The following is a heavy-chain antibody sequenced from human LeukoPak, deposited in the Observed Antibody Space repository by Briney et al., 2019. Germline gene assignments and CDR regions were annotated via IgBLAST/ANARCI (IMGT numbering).Heavy chain of an antibody. CDR1: GGSINSYY. Sequence: SETLSLTCTVSGGSINSYYWSWIRQPPGKGLEWIGYIYYSGSTNYNPSLKSRVTISVDTSKNQFSLKLTSVTAADTAVYYCARGGSWFDPWGQGTLVTVSS. D-gene: IGHD3-10*01. V-gene: IGHV4-59*01. CDR3: ARGGSWFDP. CDR2: IYYSGST. J-gene: IGHJ5*02.